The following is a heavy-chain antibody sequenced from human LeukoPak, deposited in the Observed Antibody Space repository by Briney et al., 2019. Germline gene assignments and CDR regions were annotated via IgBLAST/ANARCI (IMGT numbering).Heavy chain of an antibody. J-gene: IGHJ5*02. Sequence: PGGSLRLSCAASGFTFSTYWMTWVRQAPGKGLEWVANISPDGGVQRYVDSVKGRCSISRDNAKNSLYLQMHSLRAEDTAVYYCAGNLAAAAPGDAWGQGTLVTVSS. V-gene: IGHV3-7*01. CDR1: GFTFSTYW. CDR2: ISPDGGVQ. CDR3: AGNLAAAAPGDA. D-gene: IGHD6-13*01.